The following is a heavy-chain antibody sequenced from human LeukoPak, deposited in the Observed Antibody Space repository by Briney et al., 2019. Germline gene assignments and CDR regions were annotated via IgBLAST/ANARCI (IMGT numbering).Heavy chain of an antibody. CDR2: IYTSGST. J-gene: IGHJ3*02. CDR3: GRGRYYYDSSGSALFDI. D-gene: IGHD3-22*01. Sequence: SETLSLTCTVSGGSISSYYWSWIRQPAGKGLEWIGRIYTSGSTNYNPSLKSQVTISVDTSKNQFSLKRSSVTAADTAVYYCGRGRYYYDSSGSALFDIWGQGTMVTVSS. V-gene: IGHV4-4*07. CDR1: GGSISSYY.